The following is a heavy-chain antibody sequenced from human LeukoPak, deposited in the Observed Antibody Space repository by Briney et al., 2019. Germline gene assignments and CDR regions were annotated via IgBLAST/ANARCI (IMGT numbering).Heavy chain of an antibody. CDR1: GGSISSSSYY. CDR2: IYYSGST. D-gene: IGHD3-3*01. J-gene: IGHJ5*02. V-gene: IGHV4-39*01. CDR3: ARAARYYTSSFNWFDP. Sequence: SETLSLTCTVSGGSISSSSYYWGWIRQPPGKGLEWIGSIYYSGSTYYNPSLKSRVTISVDTSKNQFCLKLSSVTAADTAVYYCARAARYYTSSFNWFDPWGQGTLVTVSS.